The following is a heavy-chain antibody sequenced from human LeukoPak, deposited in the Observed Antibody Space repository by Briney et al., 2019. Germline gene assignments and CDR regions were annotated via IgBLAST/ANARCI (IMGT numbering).Heavy chain of an antibody. CDR1: GGSISSSSYY. J-gene: IGHJ6*03. Sequence: SETLSLTCTVSGGSISSSSYYWGWIRQPPGKGLEWIGSIYYSGSTYYNPSLKSRVTISVDTSKNQFSLKLSSVTAADTAVYYCARGRYDILTGYYPPPDYYYMDVWGKGTTVTVSS. CDR2: IYYSGST. D-gene: IGHD3-9*01. CDR3: ARGRYDILTGYYPPPDYYYMDV. V-gene: IGHV4-39*07.